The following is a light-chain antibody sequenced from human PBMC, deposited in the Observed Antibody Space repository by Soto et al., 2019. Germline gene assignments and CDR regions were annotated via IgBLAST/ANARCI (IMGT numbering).Light chain of an antibody. CDR3: QQYDKLPFT. Sequence: DIPMPQSPSSLSASVGDRVTITCQASPDISTYLNWYQQKPGKAPMLLSYDASNLETGVPSRFSGSGSGTDFTFTISSLPPEDIATYYCQQYDKLPFTCAPGTKVDIK. J-gene: IGKJ3*01. V-gene: IGKV1-33*01. CDR1: PDISTY. CDR2: DAS.